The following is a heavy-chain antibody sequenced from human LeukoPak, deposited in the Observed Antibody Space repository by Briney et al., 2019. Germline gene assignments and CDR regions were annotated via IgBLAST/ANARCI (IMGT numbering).Heavy chain of an antibody. D-gene: IGHD5-18*01. CDR2: ISGSGGST. Sequence: PGGSLRLSCAAAGFPFSSFAMRWVRQAPGKGLEWVSAISGSGGSTYYADSVKGRFTISRDNSKNTLYLQMNSLRAEDTAVYYCARQYSYPYTWGPGTLVTVSS. V-gene: IGHV3-23*01. CDR1: GFPFSSFA. J-gene: IGHJ4*02. CDR3: ARQYSYPYT.